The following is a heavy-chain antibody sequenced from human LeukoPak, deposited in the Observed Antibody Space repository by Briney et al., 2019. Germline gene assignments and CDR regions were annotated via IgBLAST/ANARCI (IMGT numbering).Heavy chain of an antibody. Sequence: GGSLRLSCAASGFTFRSYAMHWVRQAPGKGLEYVSATSSNGGSTYYANSVKGRFTISRDNSKNTLYLQMGSLRADDMAVYYCARDGRVAGLGYWGQGTLVTVSS. J-gene: IGHJ4*02. D-gene: IGHD2-15*01. CDR3: ARDGRVAGLGY. CDR1: GFTFRSYA. V-gene: IGHV3-64*01. CDR2: TSSNGGST.